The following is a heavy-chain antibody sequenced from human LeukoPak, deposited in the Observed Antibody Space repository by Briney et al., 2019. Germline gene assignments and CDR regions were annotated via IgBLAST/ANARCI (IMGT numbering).Heavy chain of an antibody. CDR3: ARGSYYGSGQIFDY. Sequence: ASQTLSLTCTVSGGSIISGDYYWSWIRQPPGKGLEWIGYIYYSGSTYYNPSLKSRVTISVDTSKNQFSLKLSSVTAADTAVYYCARGSYYGSGQIFDYWGQGTLVTVSS. CDR1: GGSIISGDYY. J-gene: IGHJ4*02. CDR2: IYYSGST. D-gene: IGHD3-10*01. V-gene: IGHV4-30-4*01.